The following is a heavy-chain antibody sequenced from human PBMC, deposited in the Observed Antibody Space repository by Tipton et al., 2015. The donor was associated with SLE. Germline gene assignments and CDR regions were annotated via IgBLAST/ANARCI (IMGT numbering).Heavy chain of an antibody. CDR1: GYSISSGYY. D-gene: IGHD3-9*01. CDR3: ARRGWSGLTDDAFDI. J-gene: IGHJ3*02. CDR2: IYHSGST. Sequence: TLSLTCTVSGYSISSGYYWGWIRQPPGKGLEWIGSIYHSGSTYYNPSRKSRVTISVDTSKNQFSLKLSSVTAADTAVYYCARRGWSGLTDDAFDIWGQGTMVTVSS. V-gene: IGHV4-38-2*02.